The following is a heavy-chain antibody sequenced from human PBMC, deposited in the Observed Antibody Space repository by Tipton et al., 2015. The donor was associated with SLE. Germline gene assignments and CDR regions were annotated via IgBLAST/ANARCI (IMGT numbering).Heavy chain of an antibody. CDR2: IYYSGST. Sequence: TLSLTCTVSGGSISSGGYYWSWIRQHPGKGLEWIGYIYYSGSTYYNPSLKSRVTISVDTSKNQFSLKLSSVTAADTAVYYCARDRLAVAGRGFDYWGQGSLVTVSS. CDR3: ARDRLAVAGRGFDY. CDR1: GGSISSGGYY. J-gene: IGHJ4*02. V-gene: IGHV4-31*03. D-gene: IGHD6-19*01.